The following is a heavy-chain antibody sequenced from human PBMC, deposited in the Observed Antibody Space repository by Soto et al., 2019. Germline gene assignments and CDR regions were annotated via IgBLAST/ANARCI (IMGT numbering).Heavy chain of an antibody. J-gene: IGHJ4*02. CDR3: ARPPGSGTLFAK. CDR1: GYSFTNSW. V-gene: IGHV5-51*01. Sequence: GESLKISCQGSGYSFTNSWIGWVRQVPGRGLEWVGIMYPGYSDIRYRPSFQGRVTISADKSVNTAYLQWSSLRASDTAIYYCARPPGSGTLFAKWGQGTPVTVSS. CDR2: MYPGYSDI. D-gene: IGHD2-15*01.